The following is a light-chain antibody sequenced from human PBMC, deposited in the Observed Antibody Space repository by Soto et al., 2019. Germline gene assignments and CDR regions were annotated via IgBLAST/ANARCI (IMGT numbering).Light chain of an antibody. CDR2: DNN. CDR3: GSWDSSLSAYV. Sequence: QAVVTQPPSVSAAPGQKVTISCSGSNSNIGNNFVSWYQQLPGTAPKLLIYDNNKRPSGIPDRLSGSKSGTSATLGITGLQTGDEADYYCGSWDSSLSAYVFGPGTKLTVL. CDR1: NSNIGNNF. V-gene: IGLV1-51*01. J-gene: IGLJ1*01.